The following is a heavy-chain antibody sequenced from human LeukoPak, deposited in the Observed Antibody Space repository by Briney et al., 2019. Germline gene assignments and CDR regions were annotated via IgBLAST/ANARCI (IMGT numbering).Heavy chain of an antibody. CDR3: AEDTTPSGYCSGGSCYAPFDY. Sequence: GGSLRLSCAASGFTFSSYAMSWVRQAPGKGLEWVSAISGSGGSTYYADSVKGRFTISRDNSKNTLYLQMNSLRAEDTAVYYCAEDTTPSGYCSGGSCYAPFDYWGQGTLVTVSS. D-gene: IGHD2-15*01. CDR2: ISGSGGST. J-gene: IGHJ4*02. CDR1: GFTFSSYA. V-gene: IGHV3-23*01.